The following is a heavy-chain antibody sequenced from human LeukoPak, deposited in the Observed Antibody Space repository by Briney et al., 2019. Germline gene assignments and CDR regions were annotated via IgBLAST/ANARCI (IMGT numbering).Heavy chain of an antibody. V-gene: IGHV1-8*01. J-gene: IGHJ6*02. CDR1: GYTFTSYD. D-gene: IGHD1-26*01. CDR3: ARVSIVGATGGMDV. Sequence: GASVKVSCKASGYTFTSYDINWVRQATGQGLEWMGWMSPNSGNTGYAQKFQGRVTMTRNASISTAYMELSSLRSEDTAVYYCARVSIVGATGGMDVWGQGTTVTVSS. CDR2: MSPNSGNT.